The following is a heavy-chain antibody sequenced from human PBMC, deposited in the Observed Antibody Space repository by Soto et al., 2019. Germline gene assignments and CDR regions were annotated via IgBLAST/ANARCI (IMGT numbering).Heavy chain of an antibody. CDR3: AREDERDYYYYGMDV. Sequence: SETLSLTCAVYGGSFSGYYWSWIRQPPGKGLEWIGEINHSGSTNYNPSLKSRVTISVDTSKNQFSLKLSSVTAADTAVYYCAREDERDYYYYGMDVWGQGTTVTVSS. CDR2: INHSGST. CDR1: GGSFSGYY. V-gene: IGHV4-34*01. J-gene: IGHJ6*02.